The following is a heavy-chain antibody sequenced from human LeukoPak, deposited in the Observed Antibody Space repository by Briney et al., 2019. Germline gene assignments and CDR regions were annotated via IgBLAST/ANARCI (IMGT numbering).Heavy chain of an antibody. V-gene: IGHV3-7*01. CDR2: IKQDGSEK. CDR1: GFTFSSYW. CDR3: GGYGCWECYGWDV. J-gene: IGHJ6*02. Sequence: GGSLRLSCTASGFTFSSYWMSWVRQAPGKGLEWVANIKQDGSEKDYVDSVKGRFTISRDNPKNSLYLQMNSLRAEDTAVYYCGGYGCWECYGWDVWGQGTTVTVSS. D-gene: IGHD3-16*01.